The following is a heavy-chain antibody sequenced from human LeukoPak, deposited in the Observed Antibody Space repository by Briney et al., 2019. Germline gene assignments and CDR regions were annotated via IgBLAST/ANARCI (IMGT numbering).Heavy chain of an antibody. D-gene: IGHD3-22*01. J-gene: IGHJ4*02. CDR3: ARGPSSSGYYCRLDY. Sequence: SETLSLTCAVYGGSFSGCYWSWIRQPPGKGLEWIGEINHSGSTNYNPSLKSRVTISVDTSKNQFSLKLSSVTAADTAVYYCARGPSSSGYYCRLDYWGQGTLVTVSS. V-gene: IGHV4-34*01. CDR2: INHSGST. CDR1: GGSFSGCY.